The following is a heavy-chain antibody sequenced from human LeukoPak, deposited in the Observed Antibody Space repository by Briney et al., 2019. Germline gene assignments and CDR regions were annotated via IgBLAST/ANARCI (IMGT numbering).Heavy chain of an antibody. J-gene: IGHJ4*02. Sequence: GASVKVSCKASGYTFTSYGISWVRQAPGQGLEWMGWISAYNGNTDYAQSLQGRVTMTIDTSTSTVYMELRSLRSDDTAVYYCARDVGRSYAVDYWGQGTLVTVSS. CDR2: ISAYNGNT. CDR3: ARDVGRSYAVDY. V-gene: IGHV1-18*01. D-gene: IGHD3-16*01. CDR1: GYTFTSYG.